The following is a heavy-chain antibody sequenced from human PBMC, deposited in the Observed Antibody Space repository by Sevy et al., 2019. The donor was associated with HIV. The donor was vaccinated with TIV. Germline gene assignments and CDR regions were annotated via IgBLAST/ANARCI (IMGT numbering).Heavy chain of an antibody. CDR2: ISSRGTTI. CDR1: GFSFTSYE. D-gene: IGHD2-15*01. Sequence: GGSLRLSCAASGFSFTSYEINWVRQAPGKGLEWVSYISSRGTTIYYADSVKGRFTISRDNAKNSLFLQMNSLRADDTAVYYCARTGIDISGLTGAMDVWGQGTTVTVSS. V-gene: IGHV3-48*03. CDR3: ARTGIDISGLTGAMDV. J-gene: IGHJ6*02.